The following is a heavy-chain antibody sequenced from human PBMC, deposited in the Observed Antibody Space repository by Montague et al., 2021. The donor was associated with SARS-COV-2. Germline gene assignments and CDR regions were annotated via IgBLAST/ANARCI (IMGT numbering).Heavy chain of an antibody. CDR1: GGSFGDDR. D-gene: IGHD3-22*01. V-gene: IGHV4-34*01. CDR2: ISQSGRT. J-gene: IGHJ4*02. CDR3: ARGHLSVSMIVVVFTSASYYFDY. Sequence: SETLSLTCAVYGGSFGDDRWSWIRQPPGKGLEWIGNISQSGRTNYNPSLKSRVTISVDTSKNQFSLKLTSVTAADTGLYFCARGHLSVSMIVVVFTSASYYFDYWGQGAQVTVSS.